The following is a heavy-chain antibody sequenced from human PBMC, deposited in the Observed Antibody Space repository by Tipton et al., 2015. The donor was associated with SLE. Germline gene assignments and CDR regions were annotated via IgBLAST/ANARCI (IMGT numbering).Heavy chain of an antibody. CDR1: GFTFSSYG. CDR2: IWYDGSNK. V-gene: IGHV3-33*01. J-gene: IGHJ2*01. CDR3: TTLLIASGGWYFDL. Sequence: SLRLSCAASGFTFSSYGMHWVRQAPGKGLEWVAVIWYDGSNKYYADSVKGRFTISRDNSKNTLYLQMNSLRAEDTAVYYCTTLLIASGGWYFDLWGRGTLVTVSS. D-gene: IGHD1-14*01.